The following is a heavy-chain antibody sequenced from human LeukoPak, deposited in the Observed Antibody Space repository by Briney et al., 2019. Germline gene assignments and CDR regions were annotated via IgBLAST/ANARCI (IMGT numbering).Heavy chain of an antibody. J-gene: IGHJ2*01. CDR2: IYYSGST. V-gene: IGHV4-39*01. CDR3: AGAVFRLWCFDL. D-gene: IGHD3/OR15-3a*01. Sequence: SETLSLTCTVSGGSISSSTYYWGWIRQPPGKGLEWIGSIYYSGSTYYNPSLKSRVTISVDTSKNQFSLKLSSVTAADTAVYYCAGAVFRLWCFDLWGRGTLVTVSS. CDR1: GGSISSSTYY.